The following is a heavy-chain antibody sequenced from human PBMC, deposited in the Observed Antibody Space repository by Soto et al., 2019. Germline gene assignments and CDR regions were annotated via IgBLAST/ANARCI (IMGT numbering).Heavy chain of an antibody. V-gene: IGHV3-9*01. J-gene: IGHJ4*02. Sequence: DVQLVESGGGLVQPGRSLRLSCAASGFTFDDYAMHWVRQAPGKGLEWVSGISWNSGSIGYADSVKGRFTISRDNAKNSLYLQMNSLRAEDTALYYCAKARDSNYGNIDYWGQGTLVTVSS. CDR3: AKARDSNYGNIDY. D-gene: IGHD4-4*01. CDR2: ISWNSGSI. CDR1: GFTFDDYA.